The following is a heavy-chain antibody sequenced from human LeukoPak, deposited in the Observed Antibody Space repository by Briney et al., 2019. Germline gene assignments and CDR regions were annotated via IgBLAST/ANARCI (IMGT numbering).Heavy chain of an antibody. Sequence: GGSLRLSCAASGFTVSSYAMHWVRQPIGKGLEWVSALGIAGDTFYPGSVKGRFTISRENARNSLYLQINSLRAEDTAMYYCARQMQSHGNFDSWGQGTLVTVSS. CDR3: ARQMQSHGNFDS. CDR1: GFTVSSYA. D-gene: IGHD1-26*01. CDR2: LGIAGDT. V-gene: IGHV3-13*01. J-gene: IGHJ4*02.